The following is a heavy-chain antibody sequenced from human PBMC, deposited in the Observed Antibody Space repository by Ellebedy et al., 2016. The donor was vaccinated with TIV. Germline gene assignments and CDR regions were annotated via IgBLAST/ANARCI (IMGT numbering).Heavy chain of an antibody. D-gene: IGHD1-1*01. J-gene: IGHJ4*02. CDR1: GASFSNNDW. Sequence: SETLSLXCVVSGASFSNNDWWTWVRQPPGKGLEWIGQIYHSGTTNYNPSLKSRVIISVDKSKNQFSLKLSSATAADTAVYYCARHEGKHQLGWGPGTLVTVSS. CDR3: ARHEGKHQLG. V-gene: IGHV4-4*02. CDR2: IYHSGTT.